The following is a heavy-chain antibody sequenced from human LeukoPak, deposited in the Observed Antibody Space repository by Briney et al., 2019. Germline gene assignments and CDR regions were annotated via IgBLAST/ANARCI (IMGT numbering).Heavy chain of an antibody. Sequence: TLSLTCTVSGGSISSGGYYWSWIRQHPGKGLEWIGYIYYSGSTYYNPSLKSRVTISVDTSKNQFSLRLSSVTAADTAVYYCARDCSSTSCYDYWGQGTLVTVSS. V-gene: IGHV4-31*03. CDR1: GGSISSGGYY. J-gene: IGHJ4*02. D-gene: IGHD2-2*01. CDR2: IYYSGST. CDR3: ARDCSSTSCYDY.